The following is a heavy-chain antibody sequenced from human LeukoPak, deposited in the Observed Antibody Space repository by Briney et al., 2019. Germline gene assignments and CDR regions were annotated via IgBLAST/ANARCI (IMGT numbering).Heavy chain of an antibody. D-gene: IGHD3-9*01. J-gene: IGHJ4*02. CDR1: GYTFTSYY. CDR2: INPSGGST. V-gene: IGHV1-46*01. CDR3: ARDGGDYDILTGYYDY. Sequence: ASVKVSCKASGYTFTSYYMHWVRQAPGQGLEWMGIINPSGGSTSYAQKFQGRVTMTRDTSTSTVYMELSSLRSEETAVYYCARDGGDYDILTGYYDYWGQGTLVTVSS.